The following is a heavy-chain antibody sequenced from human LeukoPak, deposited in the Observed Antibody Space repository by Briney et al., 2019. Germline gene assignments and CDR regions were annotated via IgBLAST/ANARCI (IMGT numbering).Heavy chain of an antibody. CDR3: ARATGNSGYYALDY. CDR2: ILGSGDST. CDR1: GFTFSSYA. V-gene: IGHV3-23*01. D-gene: IGHD3-22*01. Sequence: GGSLRLSCAASGFTFSSYAMSWVRQAPGKGLEWVSGILGSGDSTYYADSVKGRFTISRDNSKNILYLQMNGLRAEDTAVYYCARATGNSGYYALDYWGQGTLVTVSS. J-gene: IGHJ4*02.